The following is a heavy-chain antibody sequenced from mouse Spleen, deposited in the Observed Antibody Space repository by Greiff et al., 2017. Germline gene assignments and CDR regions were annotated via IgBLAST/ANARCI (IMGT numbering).Heavy chain of an antibody. V-gene: IGHV1S81*02. Sequence: QVQLQQPGAELVKPGASVKLSCKASGYTFTSYWMHWVKQRPGQGLEWIGEINPSNGRTNYNEKFKSKATLTVDKSSSTAYMQLSSLTSEDSAVYYCARRELGYFDYWGQGTTLTVSS. D-gene: IGHD4-1*01. CDR2: INPSNGRT. CDR3: ARRELGYFDY. CDR1: GYTFTSYW. J-gene: IGHJ2*01.